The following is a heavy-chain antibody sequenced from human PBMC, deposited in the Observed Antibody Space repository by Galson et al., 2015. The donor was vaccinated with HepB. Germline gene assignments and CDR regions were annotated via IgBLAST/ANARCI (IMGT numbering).Heavy chain of an antibody. CDR1: GYTFTSYA. J-gene: IGHJ4*02. CDR3: ARKRSGSYFPFDY. V-gene: IGHV1-3*01. D-gene: IGHD1-26*01. Sequence: SVKVSCKASGYTFTSYAMHWVRQAPGQRLEWMGWINAGNGNTKYSQKFQGRVTITRDTSASTAYMELSSLGSEDTAVYYCARKRSGSYFPFDYWGQGTLVTVSS. CDR2: INAGNGNT.